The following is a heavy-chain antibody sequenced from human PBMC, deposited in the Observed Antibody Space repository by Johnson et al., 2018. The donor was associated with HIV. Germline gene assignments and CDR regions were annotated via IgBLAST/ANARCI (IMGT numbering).Heavy chain of an antibody. J-gene: IGHJ3*02. CDR1: GFTFGNYW. Sequence: VQLVESGGGLVQPGGSLRLSCAASGFTFGNYWMHWVRQAPGKGLVWVSHINSDGSSTNYADSVMGRFTISRDNSKNTLYLQMNSLRAEDTAVYYCAKDSSGWYSGAFDIWGQGTMVTVSS. V-gene: IGHV3-74*01. D-gene: IGHD6-19*01. CDR3: AKDSSGWYSGAFDI. CDR2: INSDGSST.